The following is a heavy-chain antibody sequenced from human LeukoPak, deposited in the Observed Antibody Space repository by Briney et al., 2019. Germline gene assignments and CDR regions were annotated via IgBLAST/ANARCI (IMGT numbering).Heavy chain of an antibody. Sequence: PGGSLRLSCAASGFTFSSYAMHWVRQAPGKGLEWVAVISYDGSNKYYADSVKGRFTISRDNSKNTLYLQMNSLRAEDTAVYYCARSDFGDYSNNYYYYYMDVWGKGTRVTVSS. D-gene: IGHD4-11*01. CDR3: ARSDFGDYSNNYYYYYMDV. CDR1: GFTFSSYA. J-gene: IGHJ6*03. V-gene: IGHV3-30*04. CDR2: ISYDGSNK.